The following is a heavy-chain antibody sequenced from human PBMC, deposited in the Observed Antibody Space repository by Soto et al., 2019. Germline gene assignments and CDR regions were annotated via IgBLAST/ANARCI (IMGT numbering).Heavy chain of an antibody. V-gene: IGHV3-15*01. CDR3: TTDLPTVTKRDDY. J-gene: IGHJ4*02. CDR1: GFTFSNAW. CDR2: IKSKTDGGTT. Sequence: EVQLVESGGGLVKPGGSLRLSCAASGFTFSNAWMSWVRQAPGKGLEWVGRIKSKTDGGTTDYAAPVKGRFTISRDDSKNTLYLQMNSLKTEDTAVYYCTTDLPTVTKRDDYWGQGTLVTVSS. D-gene: IGHD4-17*01.